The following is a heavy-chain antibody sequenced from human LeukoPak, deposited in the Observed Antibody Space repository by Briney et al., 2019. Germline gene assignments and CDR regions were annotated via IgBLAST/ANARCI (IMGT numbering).Heavy chain of an antibody. CDR2: IYYSGST. CDR1: GFTFSSYA. V-gene: IGHV4-59*08. CDR3: ARLEYGGNLDY. Sequence: GSLRLSCAASGFTFSSYAMSWVRQAPGKGLEWIGYIYYSGSTNYNPSLKSRVTISVDTSKNQFSLKLSSVTAADTAVYYCARLEYGGNLDYWGQGTLVTVSS. J-gene: IGHJ4*02. D-gene: IGHD4-23*01.